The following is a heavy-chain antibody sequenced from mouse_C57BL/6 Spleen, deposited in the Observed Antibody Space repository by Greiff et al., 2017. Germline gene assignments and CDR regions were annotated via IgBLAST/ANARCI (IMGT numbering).Heavy chain of an antibody. J-gene: IGHJ2*01. D-gene: IGHD1-1*01. V-gene: IGHV5-6*02. Sequence: EVMLVESGGDLVKPGGSLKLSCAASGFTFSSYGMSWVRQTPDKRLEWVATICSGGSYTYYPDSVKGRFTITRDNSKNTLYLQMSSLKSDDTAMDYCARRYYYGSSYDYFDYWGQGTTLTVSS. CDR3: ARRYYYGSSYDYFDY. CDR1: GFTFSSYG. CDR2: ICSGGSYT.